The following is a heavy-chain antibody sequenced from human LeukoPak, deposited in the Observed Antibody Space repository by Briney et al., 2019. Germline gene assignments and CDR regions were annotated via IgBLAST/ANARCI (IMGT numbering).Heavy chain of an antibody. Sequence: GGSLRLSCAASGFTFSNAWTSWVRQAPGKGLEWVGRIKSKTDGGTTDYAAPVKGRFTISRDDSKNTLYLQMNSLKTEDTAVYYCTTVRRFGESTFDYWGQGTLVTVSS. CDR2: IKSKTDGGTT. V-gene: IGHV3-15*01. D-gene: IGHD3-10*01. CDR1: GFTFSNAW. J-gene: IGHJ4*02. CDR3: TTVRRFGESTFDY.